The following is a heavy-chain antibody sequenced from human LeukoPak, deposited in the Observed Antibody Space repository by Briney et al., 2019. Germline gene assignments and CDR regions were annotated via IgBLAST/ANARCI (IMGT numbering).Heavy chain of an antibody. CDR3: ARNNYYDSSGYYYPDY. V-gene: IGHV3-30*03. Sequence: PGRSLRLSCAASGFTFSSYAMNWVRQAPGKGLEWVAVISYGGSNKYYADSVKGRFTISRDNSKNTLYLQLNSLRAEDTAVYYCARNNYYDSSGYYYPDYWGQGTLVTVSS. D-gene: IGHD3-22*01. CDR2: ISYGGSNK. CDR1: GFTFSSYA. J-gene: IGHJ4*02.